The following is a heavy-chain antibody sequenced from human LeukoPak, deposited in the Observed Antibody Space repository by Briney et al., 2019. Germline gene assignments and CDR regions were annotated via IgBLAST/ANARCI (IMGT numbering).Heavy chain of an antibody. J-gene: IGHJ6*03. D-gene: IGHD6-13*01. CDR2: IIPIFGTA. V-gene: IGHV1-69*05. CDR1: GGTFSSYA. CDR3: ARVIAAAGHYYYYMDV. Sequence: SVKVSCKASGGTFSSYAISWVRQAPGQGLGWMGGIIPIFGTANYAQKFQGRVTITTDESTSTAYMELSSLRSEDTAVYYCARVIAAAGHYYYYMDVWGKGTTVTVSS.